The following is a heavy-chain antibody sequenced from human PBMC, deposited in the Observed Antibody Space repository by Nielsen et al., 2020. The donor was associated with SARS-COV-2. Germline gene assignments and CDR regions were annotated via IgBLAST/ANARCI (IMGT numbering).Heavy chain of an antibody. Sequence: GESLKISCAASGFTFSSYSMNWVRQAPGKGLEWVSSISSSSSYIYYADSVKGRFTISRDDAKNSLYLQMNSLRAEDTAVYYCARDSNYDFWSGYPYFDYWGQGTLVTVSS. CDR2: ISSSSSYI. D-gene: IGHD3-3*01. V-gene: IGHV3-21*04. CDR3: ARDSNYDFWSGYPYFDY. CDR1: GFTFSSYS. J-gene: IGHJ4*02.